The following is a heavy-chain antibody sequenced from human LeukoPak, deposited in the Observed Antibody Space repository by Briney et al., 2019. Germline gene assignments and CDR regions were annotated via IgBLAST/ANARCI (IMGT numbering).Heavy chain of an antibody. CDR2: INHSGST. CDR1: GGSFSGYY. J-gene: IGHJ5*02. Sequence: PSETLSLTCAVYGGSFSGYYWSWIRQPPGKGLEWIGDINHSGSTNYNPSLKSRVTISVDTSKNQFSLKLSSVTAADTAVYYCATTYETGHHSSSWSIGWFDPWGQGTLVTVSS. CDR3: ATTYETGHHSSSWSIGWFDP. D-gene: IGHD6-13*01. V-gene: IGHV4-34*01.